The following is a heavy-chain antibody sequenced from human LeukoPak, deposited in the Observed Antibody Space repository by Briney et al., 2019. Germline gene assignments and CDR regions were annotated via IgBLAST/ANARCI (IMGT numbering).Heavy chain of an antibody. J-gene: IGHJ4*02. V-gene: IGHV3-23*01. D-gene: IGHD5-12*01. CDR2: ISGSGGST. CDR3: AKEDGGYSGYDPFDY. Sequence: PGGSLRLSCAAYGVTFSSYAMSWVRQAPGKGLEWVSAISGSGGSTYYADSMKGRFAISRDNSKNTLYLQMNSLRAEDTAVYYCAKEDGGYSGYDPFDYWGQGTLVTVSS. CDR1: GVTFSSYA.